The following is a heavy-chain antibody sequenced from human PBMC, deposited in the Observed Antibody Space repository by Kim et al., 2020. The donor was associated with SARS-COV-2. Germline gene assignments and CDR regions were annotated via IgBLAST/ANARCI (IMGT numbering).Heavy chain of an antibody. Sequence: DSVKGRFTISRDNSKNTLYLQMNSLRSEDTAVYYCAKDRARNYYDSSGPNWGQGTLVTVSS. V-gene: IGHV3-23*01. D-gene: IGHD3-22*01. J-gene: IGHJ4*02. CDR3: AKDRARNYYDSSGPN.